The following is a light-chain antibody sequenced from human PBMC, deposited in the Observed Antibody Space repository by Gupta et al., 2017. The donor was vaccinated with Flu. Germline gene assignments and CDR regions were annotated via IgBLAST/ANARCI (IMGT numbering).Light chain of an antibody. Sequence: EIVLTQSPGTLSLSPGERATLSCRAGQSVSSSYLAWYQQKPGQTPRLLIYGASSRATGIPDRFSGSGSGTDFTLTINRLEPEDFAVYYCQQYGSSPQTFGQGTKVEIK. CDR2: GAS. J-gene: IGKJ1*01. CDR3: QQYGSSPQT. CDR1: QSVSSSY. V-gene: IGKV3-20*01.